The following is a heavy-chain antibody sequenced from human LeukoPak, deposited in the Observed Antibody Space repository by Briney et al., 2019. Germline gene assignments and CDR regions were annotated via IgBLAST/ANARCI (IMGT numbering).Heavy chain of an antibody. D-gene: IGHD3-16*01. Sequence: SETLSLTCVVYGGSFSGYYWSWIRQPPGKGLEWIGEINHSGSTNYNPSLKSRVTISVDTSKNQFSLKLSSVTAADTAVYYCARGPFGGVTNQYYFDYWGQGTLVTVSS. CDR2: INHSGST. V-gene: IGHV4-34*01. CDR1: GGSFSGYY. CDR3: ARGPFGGVTNQYYFDY. J-gene: IGHJ4*02.